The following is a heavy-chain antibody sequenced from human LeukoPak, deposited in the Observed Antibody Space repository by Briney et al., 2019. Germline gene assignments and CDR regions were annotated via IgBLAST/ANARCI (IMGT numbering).Heavy chain of an antibody. CDR1: GGSFSDYY. Sequence: SETLSLTCTIYGGSFSDYYWTWLLQPPGKGLEWMGEINHSGSTYYNPSLKSRVTISVDTSKNQFSLKLSSVPAADTAVYYCARRPNDYVWGSYRLAFDYWGQGTLVTVSS. D-gene: IGHD3-16*02. V-gene: IGHV4-34*01. CDR2: INHSGST. J-gene: IGHJ4*02. CDR3: ARRPNDYVWGSYRLAFDY.